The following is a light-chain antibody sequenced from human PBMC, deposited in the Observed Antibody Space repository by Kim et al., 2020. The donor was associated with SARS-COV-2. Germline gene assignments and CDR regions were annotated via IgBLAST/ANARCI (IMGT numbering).Light chain of an antibody. CDR3: TSYTTANTYV. Sequence: QSALTQPASVSGSPGQSITISCTGTNSDIGHDKYVSWYQHQPGKAPKLMMYDVNERPSGVSDRFSGSKSGDTASPTISWLQAEDEALYYCTSYTTANTYVFGTGTKVTVL. CDR1: NSDIGHDKY. V-gene: IGLV2-14*03. CDR2: DVN. J-gene: IGLJ1*01.